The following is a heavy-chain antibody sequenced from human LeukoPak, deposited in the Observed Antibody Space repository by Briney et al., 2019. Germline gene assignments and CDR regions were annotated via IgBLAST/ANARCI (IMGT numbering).Heavy chain of an antibody. D-gene: IGHD6-6*01. CDR3: ARGIAAHGGYYYYYYYMDV. J-gene: IGHJ6*03. Sequence: SETLSLTCAVYGGSFSGYYWSWIRQPPGKGLEWIGEINLSGSTNYNPSLKSRVTISVDTSKNQFSLKLSSVTAADTAVYYGARGIAAHGGYYYYYYYMDVWGKGTTVTVSS. CDR2: INLSGST. V-gene: IGHV4-34*01. CDR1: GGSFSGYY.